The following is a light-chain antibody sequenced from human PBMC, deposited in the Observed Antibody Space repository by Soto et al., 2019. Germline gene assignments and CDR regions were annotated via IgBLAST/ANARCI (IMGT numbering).Light chain of an antibody. J-gene: IGKJ1*01. CDR2: DAF. V-gene: IGKV3-11*01. CDR1: QSVSGY. Sequence: EIVLTQSPGTLSLSPGDRATLSCWASQSVSGYLAWYQQKLGQPPRLLIYDAFNRAAGIPARFSGSGSGTDFTLTISSLEPEDFAIYYCQHRSDWPITFGQGTKVDIK. CDR3: QHRSDWPIT.